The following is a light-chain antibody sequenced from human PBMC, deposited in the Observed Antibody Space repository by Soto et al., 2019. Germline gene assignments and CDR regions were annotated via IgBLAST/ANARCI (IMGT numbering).Light chain of an antibody. J-gene: IGLJ1*01. CDR1: SSDIGGYDY. Sequence: QSVLTQPASVSGSPGQSITISCTGTSSDIGGYDYVSWYQQHPGKAPKLIISGVSDRPSGVSNRFSGSKSGNTASLTISGLQAEDEADYYCSSLTTSRAYVFGTGTKVTV. CDR2: GVS. CDR3: SSLTTSRAYV. V-gene: IGLV2-14*03.